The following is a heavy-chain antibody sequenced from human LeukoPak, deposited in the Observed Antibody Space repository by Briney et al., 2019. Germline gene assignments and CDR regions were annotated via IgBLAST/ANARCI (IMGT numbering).Heavy chain of an antibody. CDR2: IYSGGST. Sequence: LGGSLRLSCAASGFTVSSNYMSWVRQAPGKGLEWVSVIYSGGSTYYADSVKGRFTISRDNAKNSLYLQMYSLTAEDTAVYYCARDGDHSCGDYWGQGTLVTVSS. J-gene: IGHJ4*02. CDR1: GFTVSSNY. V-gene: IGHV3-66*01. D-gene: IGHD2-2*01. CDR3: ARDGDHSCGDY.